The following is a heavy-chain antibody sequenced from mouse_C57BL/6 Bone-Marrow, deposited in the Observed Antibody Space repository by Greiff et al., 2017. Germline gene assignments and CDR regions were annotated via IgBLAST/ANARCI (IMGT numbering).Heavy chain of an antibody. J-gene: IGHJ3*01. V-gene: IGHV1-15*01. Sequence: VKLMESGAELVRPGASVTLSCKASGYTFTDYEMHWVKQTPVHGLEWIGAIDPETGGTAYNQKFKGKAILTADKSSSTAYMELRSLTSEDSAVYDCSRWRGFDDWGQGTLVTVSA. CDR2: IDPETGGT. CDR1: GYTFTDYE. D-gene: IGHD2-3*01. CDR3: SRWRGFDD.